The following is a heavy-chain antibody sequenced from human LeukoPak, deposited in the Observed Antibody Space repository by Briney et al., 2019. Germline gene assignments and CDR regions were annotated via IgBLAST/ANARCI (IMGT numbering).Heavy chain of an antibody. V-gene: IGHV3-66*01. CDR1: GFTVSSNY. D-gene: IGHD5-18*01. CDR3: ARAITNYGYIFDY. Sequence: PGGSLRLSCAASGFTVSSNYMSWVRQAPGKGLEWVSVIYSCGSTYYVDSVKGRFTISRDNAKKSLYLQMNSLRAEDTAVYYCARAITNYGYIFDYWGQGTLATVSS. J-gene: IGHJ4*02. CDR2: IYSCGST.